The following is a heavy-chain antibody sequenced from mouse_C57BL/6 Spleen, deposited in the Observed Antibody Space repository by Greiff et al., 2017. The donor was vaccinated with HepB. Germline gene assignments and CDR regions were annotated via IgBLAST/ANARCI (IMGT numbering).Heavy chain of an antibody. CDR1: GFTFSSYT. Sequence: EVKLMESGGGLVKPGGSLKLSCAASGFTFSSYTMSWVRQTPEKRLEWVATISGGGGNTYYPDSVKGRFTISRDNAKNTLYLQMSSLRSEDTALYYCARWYHGSSPTTYFDYWGQGTTLTVSS. CDR2: ISGGGGNT. J-gene: IGHJ2*01. D-gene: IGHD1-1*01. V-gene: IGHV5-9*01. CDR3: ARWYHGSSPTTYFDY.